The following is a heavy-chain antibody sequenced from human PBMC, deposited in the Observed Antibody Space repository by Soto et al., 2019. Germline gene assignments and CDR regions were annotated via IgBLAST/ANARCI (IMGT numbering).Heavy chain of an antibody. Sequence: PSETLSLTCTVSGGSISSSSYYWGWIRQPPGKGLEWIGSIYYSGSTYYNPSLKSRVTISVDTSKNQFSLKLSSVTAADTAVYYCARQGRFLESPPDYYYGMDVWGQGTTVTVSS. D-gene: IGHD3-3*01. CDR3: ARQGRFLESPPDYYYGMDV. V-gene: IGHV4-39*01. CDR1: GGSISSSSYY. J-gene: IGHJ6*02. CDR2: IYYSGST.